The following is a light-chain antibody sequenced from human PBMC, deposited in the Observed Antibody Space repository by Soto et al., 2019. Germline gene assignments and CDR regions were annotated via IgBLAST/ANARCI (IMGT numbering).Light chain of an antibody. Sequence: DSQMTQYPSSLTASVGDSVTITCQASQDITNYLNWYQHKPGKAPKLLIYDASNLEPGVPSRFSGRGSGRDFTFTISSLQPEDTATYYCQQYEDIPPTFGQGTRLAIK. V-gene: IGKV1-33*01. CDR1: QDITNY. CDR3: QQYEDIPPT. CDR2: DAS. J-gene: IGKJ5*01.